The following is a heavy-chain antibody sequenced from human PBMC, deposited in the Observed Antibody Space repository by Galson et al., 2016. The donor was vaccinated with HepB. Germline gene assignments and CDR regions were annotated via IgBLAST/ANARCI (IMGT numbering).Heavy chain of an antibody. CDR1: GDSISSSNW. Sequence: SETLSLTCAVSGDSISSSNWWSWVRQPPGKGLEWIGDIYHSGSTNYNPSLKSRVTISVDTSMNQFSLKLSSVTAADTAVYYCARTEPSSGFRYWGQGTLVTVSS. CDR3: ARTEPSSGFRY. J-gene: IGHJ4*02. CDR2: IYHSGST. V-gene: IGHV4-4*02. D-gene: IGHD3-22*01.